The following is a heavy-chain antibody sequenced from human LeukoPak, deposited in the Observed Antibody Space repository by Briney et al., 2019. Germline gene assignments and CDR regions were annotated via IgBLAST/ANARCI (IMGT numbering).Heavy chain of an antibody. J-gene: IGHJ4*02. CDR2: IGGSGGGT. Sequence: GGSLRLSCAASGFTFSSYAMGWVRQAPGKGLEWVSSIGGSGGGTYYADSVKGRFTISRDNAKNSLYLQMNSLRAEDTAVYYCARDGASLGAQFDYWGQGTLVTVSS. CDR3: ARDGASLGAQFDY. D-gene: IGHD1-26*01. V-gene: IGHV3-23*01. CDR1: GFTFSSYA.